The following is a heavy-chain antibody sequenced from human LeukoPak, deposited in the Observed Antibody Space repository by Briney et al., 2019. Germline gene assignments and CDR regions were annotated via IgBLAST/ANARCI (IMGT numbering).Heavy chain of an antibody. CDR2: IYYTGTT. V-gene: IGHV4-59*01. J-gene: IGHJ4*02. D-gene: IGHD2-21*01. CDR3: ARGTSGLPVDY. CDR1: GDSISSYY. Sequence: SETLSLTCPVSGDSISSYYWSWIRQPPGKGLEWLGYIYYTGTTNYNPSLKSPVTMSVDTSKNQFSLKLKSVTAADTAVYYCARGTSGLPVDYWDQGTLVTVSS.